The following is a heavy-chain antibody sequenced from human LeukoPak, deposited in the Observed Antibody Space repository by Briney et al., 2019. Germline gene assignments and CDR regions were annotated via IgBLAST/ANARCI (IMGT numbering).Heavy chain of an antibody. J-gene: IGHJ4*02. Sequence: PGGSLRLSCAASGFIFSSDDMTWVRQAPGKGLEWVSGISASGGGKWYADPARGRFTVTRDNSQNTLYLQMNNLRAEDTAMYYCVKGFSANWLNWGQGALVTVSS. CDR2: ISASGGGK. CDR3: VKGFSANWLN. CDR1: GFIFSSDD. D-gene: IGHD3-22*01. V-gene: IGHV3-23*01.